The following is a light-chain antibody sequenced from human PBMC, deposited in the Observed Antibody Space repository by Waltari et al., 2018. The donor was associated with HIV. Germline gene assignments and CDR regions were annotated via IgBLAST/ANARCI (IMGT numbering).Light chain of an antibody. J-gene: IGKJ2*01. V-gene: IGKV1-13*02. Sequence: AIQLTQSPSSLSASVGDRVTITCRASQGLRNALAWYQQKPGRPPKLLIYDASPLEGGVPSRFIGSMSGTDFNLTISNLQPEDSATYYCQQFRSYPRTFGQGATLEIK. CDR2: DAS. CDR3: QQFRSYPRT. CDR1: QGLRNA.